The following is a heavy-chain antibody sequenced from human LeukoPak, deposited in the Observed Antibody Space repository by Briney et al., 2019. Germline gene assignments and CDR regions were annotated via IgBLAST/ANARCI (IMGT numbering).Heavy chain of an antibody. CDR1: GFTFGSYA. J-gene: IGHJ3*02. CDR2: ISYDGSNK. CDR3: AREGGGDSGSFDDAFDI. D-gene: IGHD1-26*01. Sequence: GGSLRLSCAASGFTFGSYAMHWVRQAPGKGLEWVAVISYDGSNKYYADSVKGRFTISRDNSKNTLYLQMNSLRAEDTAVYYCAREGGGDSGSFDDAFDIWGQGTMVTVSS. V-gene: IGHV3-30-3*01.